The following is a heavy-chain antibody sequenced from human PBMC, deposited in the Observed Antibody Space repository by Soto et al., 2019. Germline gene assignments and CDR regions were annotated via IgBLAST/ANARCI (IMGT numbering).Heavy chain of an antibody. CDR3: ARDKITGLFDY. Sequence: PSDTLSLTCAVYGGSFNGYYWTWIRQPPGTGLEWIGEINHSGSTNYNPSLKSRVTISVDTSKNQFSLKLTSVTAADTAVYYCARDKITGLFDYWGQGTLVTVS. J-gene: IGHJ4*02. CDR1: GGSFNGYY. D-gene: IGHD2-8*02. CDR2: INHSGST. V-gene: IGHV4-34*01.